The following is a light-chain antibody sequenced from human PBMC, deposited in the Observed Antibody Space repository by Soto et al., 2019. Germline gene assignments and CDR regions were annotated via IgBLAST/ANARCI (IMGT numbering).Light chain of an antibody. J-gene: IGKJ1*01. CDR3: RQYGSSPWT. CDR2: GAS. V-gene: IGKV3-20*01. Sequence: EIVLTQSPGTLSLSPWESATLSCRASQTVRNNYLAWYQQKPGQAPRLLIYGASSRATGIPDRFSGSGSGTDFTLTISKLEPEDFAVYYCRQYGSSPWTFGQGTKVDIK. CDR1: QTVRNNY.